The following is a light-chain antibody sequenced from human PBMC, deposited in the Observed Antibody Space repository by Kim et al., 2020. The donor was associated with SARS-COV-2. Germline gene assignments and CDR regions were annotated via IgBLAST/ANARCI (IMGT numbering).Light chain of an antibody. CDR1: SSNIGSKT. CDR2: DNI. Sequence: QSVLTQPPSASGTPGQRVTISCSGSSSNIGSKTVNWYQQLPGTAPKLLIFDNIERPSGVPDQSSGPKSATSASLAISGLQSEDEADYSCAAWNDSLNAYVFGTGTKVTVL. V-gene: IGLV1-44*01. CDR3: AAWNDSLNAYV. J-gene: IGLJ1*01.